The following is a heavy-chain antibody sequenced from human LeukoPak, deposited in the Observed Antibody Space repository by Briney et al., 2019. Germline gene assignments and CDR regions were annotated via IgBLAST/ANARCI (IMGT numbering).Heavy chain of an antibody. CDR1: GGTFSSYA. CDR2: IIPIFGTA. CDR3: ATHHMVLNHFDY. J-gene: IGHJ4*02. D-gene: IGHD3-10*01. Sequence: ASVKVSCKASGGTFSSYAIGWVRQAPGQELESMGGIIPIFGTANYAQKFQGRVTITADESTSTAYMELSSLRSEDTAVYYCATHHMVLNHFDYWGQGTLVTVSS. V-gene: IGHV1-69*13.